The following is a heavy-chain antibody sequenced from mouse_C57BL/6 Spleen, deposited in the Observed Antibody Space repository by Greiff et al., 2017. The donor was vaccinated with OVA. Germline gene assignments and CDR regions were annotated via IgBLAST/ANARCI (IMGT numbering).Heavy chain of an antibody. V-gene: IGHV2-9-1*01. CDR3: ARSYYYGSITGYFDV. CDR2: IWTGGGT. J-gene: IGHJ1*03. CDR1: GFSLTSYA. D-gene: IGHD1-1*01. Sequence: VQGVESGPGLVAPSQSLSITCTVSGFSLTSYAISWVRQPPGKGLEWLGVIWTGGGTNYNSALKSRLSISKDNSKSQVFLKMNSLQTDDTARYYCARSYYYGSITGYFDVWGTGTTVTVSS.